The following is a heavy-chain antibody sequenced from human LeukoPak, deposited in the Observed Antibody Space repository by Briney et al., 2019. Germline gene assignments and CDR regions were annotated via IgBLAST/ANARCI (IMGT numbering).Heavy chain of an antibody. J-gene: IGHJ6*02. CDR3: AKSPGIVATINYYYYGMDV. CDR2: ISYDGSNK. D-gene: IGHD5-12*01. Sequence: GGSLRLSCAASGFSFSSYGMHWVRQAPGKGLEWVAVISYDGSNKYYADSVKGRFTISRDNSKNTLYLQMNSLRAEDTAVYYCAKSPGIVATINYYYYGMDVWGQGTTVTVSS. CDR1: GFSFSSYG. V-gene: IGHV3-30*18.